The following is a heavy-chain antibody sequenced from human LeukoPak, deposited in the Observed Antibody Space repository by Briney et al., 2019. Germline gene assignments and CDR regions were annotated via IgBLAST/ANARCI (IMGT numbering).Heavy chain of an antibody. Sequence: SETLSLTCTVSGGSISTHYWSWIRQPAGKGLEWIGRISTTGSTNYNPSLKSRVTMSIDTSKNQFSLKLSSVTAAVTAVYYCAREVEMATQFDYWAREPWSPSPQ. CDR1: GGSISTHY. CDR2: ISTTGST. CDR3: AREVEMATQFDY. V-gene: IGHV4-4*07. D-gene: IGHD5-24*01. J-gene: IGHJ4*02.